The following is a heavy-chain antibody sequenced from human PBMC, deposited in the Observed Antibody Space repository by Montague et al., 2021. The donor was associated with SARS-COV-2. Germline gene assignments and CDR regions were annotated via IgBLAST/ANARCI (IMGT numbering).Heavy chain of an antibody. D-gene: IGHD2-21*02. CDR3: ARLAYCGADCFSGWEFFFDS. CDR1: GGSFSSYY. Sequence: SETLSLTCAVSGGSFSSYYWSWIRQPPGKGLEWIAEINQSGRSNYNPSLKSRVTMSVDTSKNQFSLKLNSVTVADTAVYYCARLAYCGADCFSGWEFFFDSWGQGTLVTVSS. CDR2: INQSGRS. V-gene: IGHV4-34*01. J-gene: IGHJ4*02.